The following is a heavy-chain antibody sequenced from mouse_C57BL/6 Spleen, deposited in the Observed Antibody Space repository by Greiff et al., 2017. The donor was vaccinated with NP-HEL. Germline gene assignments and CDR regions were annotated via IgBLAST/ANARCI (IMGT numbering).Heavy chain of an antibody. J-gene: IGHJ4*01. CDR3: ARHNYSNYYYAMDY. V-gene: IGHV5-6*01. Sequence: EVQLQESGGDLVKPGGSLKLSCAASGFTFSSYGMSWVRQTPDKRLEWVATISSGGSYTYYPDSVKGRFTISRDNAKNTLYLQMSSLKSEDTAMYYCARHNYSNYYYAMDYWGQGTSVTVSS. CDR2: ISSGGSYT. D-gene: IGHD2-5*01. CDR1: GFTFSSYG.